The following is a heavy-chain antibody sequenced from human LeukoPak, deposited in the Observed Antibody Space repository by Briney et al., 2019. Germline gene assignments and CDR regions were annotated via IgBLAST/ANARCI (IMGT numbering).Heavy chain of an antibody. V-gene: IGHV5-51*01. CDR2: IYPGDSDT. J-gene: IGHJ4*02. CDR3: VRQFDSGWYGSFHY. Sequence: GESLKISCMGSGYSFSNYWIGWVRQMPGKGLESMGIIYPGDSDTRYSPSFQGQVTISADKSISTAYLQWTSLKASDTAMYYCVRQFDSGWYGSFHYWGQGTLVTVSS. D-gene: IGHD6-19*01. CDR1: GYSFSNYW.